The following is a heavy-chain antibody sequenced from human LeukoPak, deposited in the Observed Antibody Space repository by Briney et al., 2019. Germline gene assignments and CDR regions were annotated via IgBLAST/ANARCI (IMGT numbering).Heavy chain of an antibody. V-gene: IGHV3-21*01. Sequence: PGGSLRLSCAASGFTFSSYSMNWVRQAPGKGLEWVSSISSSSYIYYADSVKGRFTISRDNAKNSLYLQMNSLRAEDTAVYYCAKVTGTTGGDYWGQGTLVTVSS. J-gene: IGHJ4*02. D-gene: IGHD1-20*01. CDR3: AKVTGTTGGDY. CDR2: ISSSSYI. CDR1: GFTFSSYS.